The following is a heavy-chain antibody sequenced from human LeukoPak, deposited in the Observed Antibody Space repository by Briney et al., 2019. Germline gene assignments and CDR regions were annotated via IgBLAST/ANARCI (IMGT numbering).Heavy chain of an antibody. CDR1: GFTFSSYA. J-gene: IGHJ4*02. CDR2: ISGSGGST. D-gene: IGHD3-10*01. CDR3: AKAGYYGSGRNFDY. V-gene: IGHV3-23*01. Sequence: HPGGSLRLSCAASGFTFSSYAMSWVRQAPGKGLEWVSAISGSGGSTYYADSVKGRFTISRDNSKNTLYLQMNSLRAEDTAVYYCAKAGYYGSGRNFDYWGQGTLVTVSS.